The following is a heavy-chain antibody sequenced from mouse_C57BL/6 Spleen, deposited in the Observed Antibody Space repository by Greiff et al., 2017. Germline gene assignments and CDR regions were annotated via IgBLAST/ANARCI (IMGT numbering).Heavy chain of an antibody. V-gene: IGHV14-3*01. CDR3: ARGLREVYYAMDY. CDR1: GFNIKNTS. D-gene: IGHD1-1*01. CDR2: IDPANGNT. Sequence: EVQLQQSVAELVRPGASVKLSCTASGFNIKNTSMHWVKQRPEQGLEWIGRIDPANGNTKYAPKFQGKATITADTSSNTAYLQLSSLTSEDTAIYYCARGLREVYYAMDYWCQGTSVTVSA. J-gene: IGHJ4*01.